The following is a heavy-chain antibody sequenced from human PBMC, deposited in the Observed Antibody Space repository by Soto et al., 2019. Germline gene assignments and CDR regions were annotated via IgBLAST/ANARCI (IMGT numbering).Heavy chain of an antibody. J-gene: IGHJ5*02. Sequence: QVQLEESGGGVVQPGRSLRLSCAASGFTFSSYAMHWVRQAPAKGLEWVAVIAYDGSNKYYADSVKGRFTISRDNSKNTLYLQMNSLRAEDTAVYYCARDGSSRSSSWFDPWGQGTLVTVS. CDR1: GFTFSSYA. V-gene: IGHV3-30-3*01. D-gene: IGHD6-13*01. CDR2: IAYDGSNK. CDR3: ARDGSSRSSSWFDP.